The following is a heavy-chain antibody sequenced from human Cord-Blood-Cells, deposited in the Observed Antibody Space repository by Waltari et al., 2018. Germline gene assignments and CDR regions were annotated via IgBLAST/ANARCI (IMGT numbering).Heavy chain of an antibody. J-gene: IGHJ4*02. CDR2: ISSSSSYI. CDR1: GFTFSSYS. D-gene: IGHD2-15*01. Sequence: EVQLVESGGGLVKPGGSLRLSCAASGFTFSSYSMNWVRQAPGKGLEWASSISSSSSYINYADSVKGRFTISRDNAKNSLYLQMNSLRAEDTAVYYCARVPGWSYYFDYWGQGTLVTVSS. V-gene: IGHV3-21*01. CDR3: ARVPGWSYYFDY.